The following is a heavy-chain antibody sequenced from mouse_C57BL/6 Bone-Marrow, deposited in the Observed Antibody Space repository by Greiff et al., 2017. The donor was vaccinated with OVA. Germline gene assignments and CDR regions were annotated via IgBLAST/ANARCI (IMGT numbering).Heavy chain of an antibody. CDR1: GFTFSSYG. V-gene: IGHV5-6*01. CDR3: ARHGDYGSFFDS. CDR2: ISSGGSYT. D-gene: IGHD1-1*01. J-gene: IGHJ2*01. Sequence: EVQRVESGGDLVKPGGSLKLSCAASGFTFSSYGMSWVRQTPDKRLEWVATISSGGSYTYYPDSVKGRFTISRDNAKDTLYLQMSSLKSEDTAMYYWARHGDYGSFFDSWGQGTTLTVSS.